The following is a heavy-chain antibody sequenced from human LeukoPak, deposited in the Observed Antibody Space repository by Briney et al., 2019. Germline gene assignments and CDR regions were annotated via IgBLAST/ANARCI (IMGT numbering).Heavy chain of an antibody. CDR3: AKAPRLRLFYLDY. J-gene: IGHJ4*02. Sequence: PGGSLRLSCAASGFTFSSYGMHWVRQAPGKGLEWVAVIWYDGSNKYYADSVKGRFTISRDNSKNTLYLQMNSLRAEDTAVYYCAKAPRLRLFYLDYWGQGTLVTVSS. D-gene: IGHD5/OR15-5a*01. CDR2: IWYDGSNK. CDR1: GFTFSSYG. V-gene: IGHV3-33*06.